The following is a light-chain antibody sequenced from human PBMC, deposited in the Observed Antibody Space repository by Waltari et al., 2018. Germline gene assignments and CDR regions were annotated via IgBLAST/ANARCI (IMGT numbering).Light chain of an antibody. Sequence: DIVMTQTPLSLPVTLGEPASISCRSSQSLVYSDGKTYLDWYLQKPGQSPQLLMYLVSKRASGGPDKFSGNGSGTDFTLKISRVDAEDVRVYYCMQALRSPSTFGQGTKVEIK. CDR2: LVS. V-gene: IGKV2-40*01. CDR3: MQALRSPST. J-gene: IGKJ1*01. CDR1: QSLVYSDGKTY.